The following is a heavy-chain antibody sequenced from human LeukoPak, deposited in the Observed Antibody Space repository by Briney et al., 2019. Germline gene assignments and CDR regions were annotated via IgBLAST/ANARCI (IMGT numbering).Heavy chain of an antibody. CDR2: IKQDGTEI. Sequence: GGSLRLSCAASGFTFSSYWMTWFRQAPGKGLEWVANIKQDGTEIFYVDSVRGRFIISRDNAENSLYLQMNSLRVEDTAVYYCARTPDGADYWGQGTLVTVSS. CDR3: ARTPDGADY. V-gene: IGHV3-7*01. J-gene: IGHJ4*02. CDR1: GFTFSSYW. D-gene: IGHD3-10*01.